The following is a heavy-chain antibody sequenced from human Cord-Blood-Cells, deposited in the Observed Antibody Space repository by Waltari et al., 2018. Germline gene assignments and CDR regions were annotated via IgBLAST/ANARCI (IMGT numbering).Heavy chain of an antibody. V-gene: IGHV3-30*02. Sequence: QVQLVESGGGVVPPGGALSLSRAASGFTFRSYGMPWVRQAPGKGLEWVAFIRYDGSNKYYADSVKGRFTISRDNSKNTLYLQMNSLRAEDTAVYYCAKDSGQQLDYWGQGTLVTVSS. CDR3: AKDSGQQLDY. CDR2: IRYDGSNK. CDR1: GFTFRSYG. D-gene: IGHD6-13*01. J-gene: IGHJ4*02.